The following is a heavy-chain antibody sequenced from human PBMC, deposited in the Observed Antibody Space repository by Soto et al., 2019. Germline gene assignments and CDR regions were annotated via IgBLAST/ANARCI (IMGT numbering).Heavy chain of an antibody. CDR2: IWYDGSIK. D-gene: IGHD4-17*01. V-gene: IGHV3-33*01. CDR1: GFTFSTYG. J-gene: IGHJ6*03. CDR3: AREGFPTVQYYYYYYMDV. Sequence: GGSLRLSCAASGFTFSTYGMHWVRQAPGKGLEWVAVIWYDGSIKYYADSVKGRFTISRDNSKNTLYLQMNSLRAEDSAVYYCAREGFPTVQYYYYYYMDVWGKGTTVTVSS.